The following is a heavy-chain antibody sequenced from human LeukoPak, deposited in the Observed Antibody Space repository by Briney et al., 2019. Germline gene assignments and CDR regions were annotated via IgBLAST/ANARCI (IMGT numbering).Heavy chain of an antibody. J-gene: IGHJ4*02. V-gene: IGHV1-69*06. CDR3: ARTSIAVAGTFDY. CDR1: GGTFISYA. Sequence: SVTVSFKASGGTFISYAISWVRQAPGQGLERMGGIIPIFGTANYAQKFQGRVTITADKSTSTAYMELSSLRSEDTAVYYCARTSIAVAGTFDYWGQGTLVTVSS. CDR2: IIPIFGTA. D-gene: IGHD6-19*01.